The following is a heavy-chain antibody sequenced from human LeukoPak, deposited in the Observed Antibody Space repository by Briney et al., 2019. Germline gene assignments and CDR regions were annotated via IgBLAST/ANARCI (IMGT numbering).Heavy chain of an antibody. D-gene: IGHD6-13*01. Sequence: GGSLRLSCAASGFTFSSYEMNWVRQAPGKGLEWVSYISSSGSTIYYADSVKGRFTISRDNAKNSLYLQMNSLRAEDTAVYYCARDPEQLVNYYYYMDVWGKGTTVTISS. J-gene: IGHJ6*03. CDR2: ISSSGSTI. CDR1: GFTFSSYE. V-gene: IGHV3-48*03. CDR3: ARDPEQLVNYYYYMDV.